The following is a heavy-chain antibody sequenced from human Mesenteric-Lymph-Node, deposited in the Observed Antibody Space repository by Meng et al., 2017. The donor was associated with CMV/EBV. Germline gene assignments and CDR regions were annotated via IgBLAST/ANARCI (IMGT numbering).Heavy chain of an antibody. CDR3: AGGIAAAGSRWFDP. D-gene: IGHD6-13*01. CDR1: GGTFSSYT. Sequence: QVQLVQSGAEVKKPGSSVKVSCKASGGTFSSYTISWVRQAPGQGREWMGRVIPILGIANYAQEFQGRVTITADKSTSTAYMELCSLRSADTAVYYCAGGIAAAGSRWFDPWGQGTLVTVSS. J-gene: IGHJ5*02. V-gene: IGHV1-69*02. CDR2: VIPILGIA.